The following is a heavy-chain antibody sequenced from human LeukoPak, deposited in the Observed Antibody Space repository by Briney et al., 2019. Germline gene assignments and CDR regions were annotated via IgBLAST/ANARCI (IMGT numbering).Heavy chain of an antibody. D-gene: IGHD3-22*01. V-gene: IGHV4-34*01. Sequence: SETLSLTCAVYGGSFSGYYWSWIRQPPGKGLEWIGEINHSGSTNYNPSLKSRVTISVDTSKNQFSLKLSSVTAADTAVYYCARVIDYYDSSGYSYGVRWFDPWGQGTLVTVSS. CDR3: ARVIDYYDSSGYSYGVRWFDP. J-gene: IGHJ5*02. CDR2: INHSGST. CDR1: GGSFSGYY.